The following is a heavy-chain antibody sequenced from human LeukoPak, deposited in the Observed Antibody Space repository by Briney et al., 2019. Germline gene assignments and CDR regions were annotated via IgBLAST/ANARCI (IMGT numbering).Heavy chain of an antibody. Sequence: SETLSLTCTVSGGSISSHYWSWIRQPPGKGLEWIGYIYYSGSTNYNPSLKSRVTISVDTSKNQFSLKLSSVTAADTAVYYCARVGIDYYDSSGYYEYFQHWGQGTLVTVSS. D-gene: IGHD3-22*01. CDR2: IYYSGST. CDR3: ARVGIDYYDSSGYYEYFQH. CDR1: GGSISSHY. J-gene: IGHJ1*01. V-gene: IGHV4-59*11.